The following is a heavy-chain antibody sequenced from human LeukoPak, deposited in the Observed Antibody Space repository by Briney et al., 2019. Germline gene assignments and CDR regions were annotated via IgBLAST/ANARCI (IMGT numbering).Heavy chain of an antibody. CDR1: GFTFSSYW. J-gene: IGHJ4*02. V-gene: IGHV3-74*01. Sequence: PGGSLRLSCAASGFTFSSYWMHWVRQAPGKGLVWVSRINSDGSSTSYADSVKGRFTISRDNSKNTLYLQMNSLRAEDTAVYYCAKDYCSSTSCSIFDYWGQGTLVTVSS. CDR3: AKDYCSSTSCSIFDY. D-gene: IGHD2-2*01. CDR2: INSDGSST.